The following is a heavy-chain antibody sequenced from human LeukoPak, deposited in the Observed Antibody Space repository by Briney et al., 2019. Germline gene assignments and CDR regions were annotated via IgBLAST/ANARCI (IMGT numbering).Heavy chain of an antibody. CDR2: IYHSGST. CDR3: ARGDYDYVWGSYPYFDY. V-gene: IGHV4-38-2*02. Sequence: SETLSLTCTVSGYSISSGYYWGWIRQPPGKGLEWIGSIYHSGSTYYNPSLKSRVTISVDTSKNQFSLKPSSVTAADTAVYYCARGDYDYVWGSYPYFDYWGQGTLVTVSS. CDR1: GYSISSGYY. D-gene: IGHD3-16*02. J-gene: IGHJ4*02.